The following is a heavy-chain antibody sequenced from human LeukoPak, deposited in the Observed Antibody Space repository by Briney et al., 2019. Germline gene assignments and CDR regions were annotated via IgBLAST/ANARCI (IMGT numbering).Heavy chain of an antibody. CDR3: ARGRGSTRGYFDY. CDR1: GFTFSSYA. V-gene: IGHV3-30*04. D-gene: IGHD2-2*01. Sequence: GGSLRLSCAASGFTFSSYAMHWVRQAPGKGLEWVAVISYDGSNKYYADSVKGRFTISRDNSKNTLYLQMNSLRAEDTAVYYCARGRGSTRGYFDYWGQGTLVTVSS. J-gene: IGHJ4*02. CDR2: ISYDGSNK.